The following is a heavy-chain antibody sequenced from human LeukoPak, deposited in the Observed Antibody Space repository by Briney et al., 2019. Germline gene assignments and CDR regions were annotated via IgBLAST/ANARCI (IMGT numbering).Heavy chain of an antibody. J-gene: IGHJ4*02. D-gene: IGHD5-12*01. V-gene: IGHV3-48*04. CDR2: IDNSGVTT. CDR1: GFSFSDSG. CDR3: ARDYSGDEDFDY. Sequence: GGSLRLSCAASGFSFSDSGIHWVRQAPGKGLEWVSFIDNSGVTTYYADSVKGRFTMSRDNAKNSLYLQMNSLRVEDTAMYYCARDYSGDEDFDYWGQGTLVTVSS.